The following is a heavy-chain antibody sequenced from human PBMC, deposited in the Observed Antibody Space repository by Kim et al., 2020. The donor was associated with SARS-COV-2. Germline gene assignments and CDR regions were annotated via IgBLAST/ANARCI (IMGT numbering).Heavy chain of an antibody. CDR2: ITTNGGTT. J-gene: IGHJ4*02. D-gene: IGHD3-10*01. V-gene: IGHV3-64D*06. CDR3: VRDTYDSDFGIVTITSDTATSY. CDR1: GFPFSNYA. Sequence: GGSLRLSCSVSGFPFSNYAMHWVRHAPGKGLEYVSAITTNGGTTYYADSVKGRFTISRDNSKNTLYLQMTSLRADDMAVYYCVRDTYDSDFGIVTITSDTATSYWGQGTLVTVSS.